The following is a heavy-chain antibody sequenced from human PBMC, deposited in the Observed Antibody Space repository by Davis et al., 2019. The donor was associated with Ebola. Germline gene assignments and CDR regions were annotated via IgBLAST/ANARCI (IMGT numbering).Heavy chain of an antibody. Sequence: SETLSLTCTVSGGSISSYYWSWIRQPPGKGLEWIGYIYYSGSTNYNPSLKSRVTISVDTSKNQFSLKLSSVTAADTAVYYCARSYSGYDAFDYWGQGTLVTVSS. D-gene: IGHD5-12*01. J-gene: IGHJ4*02. CDR2: IYYSGST. CDR3: ARSYSGYDAFDY. V-gene: IGHV4-59*08. CDR1: GGSISSYY.